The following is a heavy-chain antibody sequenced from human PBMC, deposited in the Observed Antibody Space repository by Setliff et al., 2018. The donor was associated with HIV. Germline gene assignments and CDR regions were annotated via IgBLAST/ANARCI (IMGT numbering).Heavy chain of an antibody. CDR3: SRIFGDKGYYYGMDV. D-gene: IGHD3-3*01. CDR2: IYYSVSP. Sequence: SETLSLTCTVSGGSISSYYWSWIRQPPGKGLEWIGYIYYSVSPNYNPSLKSRVTISVDTSKNQFSLKLSSVIAADTAVYYCSRIFGDKGYYYGMDVWGQGTTVTVSS. CDR1: GGSISSYY. V-gene: IGHV4-59*01. J-gene: IGHJ6*02.